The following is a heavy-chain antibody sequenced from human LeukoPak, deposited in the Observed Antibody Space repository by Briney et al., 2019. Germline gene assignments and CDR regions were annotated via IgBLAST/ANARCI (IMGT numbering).Heavy chain of an antibody. CDR2: INPSGGST. Sequence: ASVKVSCKASGYTFSDYVIHWVRQAPGQGLEWMGIINPSGGSTSYAQKFQGRVTMTRDMSTSTVYMELSSLRSEDTAVYYCARGMATTSDYYYYVDVWGKGTTVTVSS. D-gene: IGHD5-24*01. V-gene: IGHV1-46*01. CDR1: GYTFSDYV. J-gene: IGHJ6*03. CDR3: ARGMATTSDYYYYVDV.